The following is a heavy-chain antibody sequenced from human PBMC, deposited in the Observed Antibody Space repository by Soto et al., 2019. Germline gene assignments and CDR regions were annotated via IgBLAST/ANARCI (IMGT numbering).Heavy chain of an antibody. CDR1: VGSFSGYY. CDR3: AREVVGVPAASHYYYYYMDV. Sequence: QVQLQQWGAGLLKPSETLSLTCAVYVGSFSGYYWSWIRQPPGKGLEWIGEINHSGSTNYNPSLMSRVTISADTSRNQFSLKLSSVTAADTAVYYCAREVVGVPAASHYYYYYMDVWGKGATVTVS. V-gene: IGHV4-34*01. D-gene: IGHD2-2*01. J-gene: IGHJ6*03. CDR2: INHSGST.